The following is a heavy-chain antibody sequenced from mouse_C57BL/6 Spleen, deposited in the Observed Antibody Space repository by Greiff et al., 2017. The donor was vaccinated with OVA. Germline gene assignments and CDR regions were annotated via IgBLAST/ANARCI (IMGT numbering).Heavy chain of an antibody. CDR1: GYTFTDYY. V-gene: IGHV1-19*01. D-gene: IGHD6-1*01. J-gene: IGHJ1*03. CDR3: ARGLSSGYFDV. Sequence: EVKLQESGPVLVKPGASVKMSCKASGYTFTDYYMNWVKQSHGKSLEWIGVINPYNGGTSYNQKFKGKATLTVDKSSSTAYMELNSLTSEDSAVYYCARGLSSGYFDVWGTGTTVTVSS. CDR2: INPYNGGT.